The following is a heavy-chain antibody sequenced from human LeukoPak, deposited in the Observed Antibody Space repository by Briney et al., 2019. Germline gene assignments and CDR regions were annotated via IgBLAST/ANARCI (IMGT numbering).Heavy chain of an antibody. CDR2: IYYSGST. Sequence: SETLSLTCTVSGGSISSYYWSWIRQPPGKGLEWIGYIYYSGSTNYNPSLQSRVTISVDTSKNQFSLKLSSVTAADTAVYYCARDGPYCGGDCYPYYFDYWGQGTLVTVSS. J-gene: IGHJ4*02. CDR1: GGSISSYY. CDR3: ARDGPYCGGDCYPYYFDY. V-gene: IGHV4-59*01. D-gene: IGHD2-21*02.